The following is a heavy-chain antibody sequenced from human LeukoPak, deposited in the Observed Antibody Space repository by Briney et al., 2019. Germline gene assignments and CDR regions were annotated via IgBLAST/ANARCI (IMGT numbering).Heavy chain of an antibody. CDR1: GYTFTNYD. CDR3: ARAPPTRYSNSYYYYYMDV. D-gene: IGHD6-6*01. V-gene: IGHV1-69*05. CDR2: IIPIFGTA. Sequence: SVKVSCKASGYTFTNYDINWVRQATGQGLEWMGGIIPIFGTANYAQKFQGRVTITTDESTSTAYMELSSLRSEDTAVYYCARAPPTRYSNSYYYYYMDVWGKGTTVTVSS. J-gene: IGHJ6*03.